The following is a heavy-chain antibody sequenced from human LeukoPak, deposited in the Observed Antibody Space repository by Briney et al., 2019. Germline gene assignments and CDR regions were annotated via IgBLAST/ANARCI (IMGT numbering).Heavy chain of an antibody. Sequence: GGSLRLSCAASGFTFDDYDMHWVRQAPGKGLEWVSGISWNSGSIGYADSVKGRFTISRDNAKNSLYLQMNSLRAEDTALYYCAKSLPRWDSHPRIAAAHDYWGQGTLVTVSS. CDR3: AKSLPRWDSHPRIAAAHDY. V-gene: IGHV3-9*01. CDR1: GFTFDDYD. J-gene: IGHJ4*02. CDR2: ISWNSGSI. D-gene: IGHD6-13*01.